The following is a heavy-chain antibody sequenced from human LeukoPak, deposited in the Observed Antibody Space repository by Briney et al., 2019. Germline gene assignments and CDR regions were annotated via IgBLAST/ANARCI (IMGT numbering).Heavy chain of an antibody. V-gene: IGHV3-23*01. Sequence: GGSLRLSCAASGFTFSSYAMSWVRQVPGKGLEWVSAISGSGGSTYYADSVKGRFTISRDNSKNTLYLQMNSLRAEDTAVYYCASYGSGSYYYYGMDVWGQGTTVTVSS. D-gene: IGHD3-10*01. J-gene: IGHJ6*02. CDR2: ISGSGGST. CDR1: GFTFSSYA. CDR3: ASYGSGSYYYYGMDV.